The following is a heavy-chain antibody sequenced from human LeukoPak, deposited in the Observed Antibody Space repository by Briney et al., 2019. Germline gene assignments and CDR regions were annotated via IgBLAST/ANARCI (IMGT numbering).Heavy chain of an antibody. CDR2: IIPIFGPA. CDR3: AKSTYYYGSGEGSNYWYFDL. D-gene: IGHD3-10*01. Sequence: ASVKVSCKPSGGTFSRFAISGVRHAPGQGREWMGGIIPIFGPANYAQKFQGRVTITADETTSTAYRELSSLRSEDTALYYCAKSTYYYGSGEGSNYWYFDLWGRGTLVTVSS. CDR1: GGTFSRFA. J-gene: IGHJ2*01. V-gene: IGHV1-69*13.